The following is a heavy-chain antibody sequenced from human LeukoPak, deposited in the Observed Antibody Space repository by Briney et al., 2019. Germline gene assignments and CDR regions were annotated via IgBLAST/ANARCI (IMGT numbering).Heavy chain of an antibody. CDR1: GYTFTSNY. V-gene: IGHV1-2*06. D-gene: IGHD4-17*01. CDR2: INPNTGGT. J-gene: IGHJ4*02. CDR3: ARKGDYEVDFDY. Sequence: GASVKVSCKASGYTFTSNYIHWVRQAPGQGLEWMGRINPNTGGTNYARKFQGRIIMTRDTSINTAYMELTRLRSDDTAVYYCARKGDYEVDFDYWGQGTLVTVSS.